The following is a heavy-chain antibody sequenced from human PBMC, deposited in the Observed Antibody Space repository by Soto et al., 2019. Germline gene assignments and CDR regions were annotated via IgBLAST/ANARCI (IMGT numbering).Heavy chain of an antibody. Sequence: ASVKVSCKASGYTFTSYAMHWVRQAPGQRLEWMGWINAGNGNTKYSQKFQGRVTITRDTSASTAYMELSSLRSEDTAVYYCARWITIFGVGNYAFDIWGQGTMVTVSS. D-gene: IGHD3-3*01. CDR2: INAGNGNT. CDR1: GYTFTSYA. J-gene: IGHJ3*02. V-gene: IGHV1-3*01. CDR3: ARWITIFGVGNYAFDI.